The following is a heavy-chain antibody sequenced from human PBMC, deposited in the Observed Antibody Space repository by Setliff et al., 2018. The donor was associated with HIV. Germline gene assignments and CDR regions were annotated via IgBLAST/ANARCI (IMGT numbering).Heavy chain of an antibody. Sequence: SETLSLTCTVSGGSISAYYWSWIRQPAGKGLEYIGRIFASGSTNYNPSLRSRVTISINTSKNQFSLELSSVTAADTAVYYCARSMGAFDYWGPGALVTVSS. D-gene: IGHD1-26*01. J-gene: IGHJ4*02. CDR3: ARSMGAFDY. CDR2: IFASGST. V-gene: IGHV4-4*07. CDR1: GGSISAYY.